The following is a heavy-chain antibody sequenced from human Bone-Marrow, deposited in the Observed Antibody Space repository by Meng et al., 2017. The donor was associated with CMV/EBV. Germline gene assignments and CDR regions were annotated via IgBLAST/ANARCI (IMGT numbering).Heavy chain of an antibody. CDR2: MNPNSGNT. J-gene: IGHJ6*02. CDR3: AADYSNPLGV. Sequence: ASVKVSCKASGFTFTTCLMHWVRQAPGQGLEWMGWMNPNSGNTGYAQKFQGRVTMTRNTSISTAYMELSSLRSEDTAVYYCAADYSNPLGVWGQGTTVTVSS. D-gene: IGHD4-11*01. V-gene: IGHV1-8*02. CDR1: GFTFTTCL.